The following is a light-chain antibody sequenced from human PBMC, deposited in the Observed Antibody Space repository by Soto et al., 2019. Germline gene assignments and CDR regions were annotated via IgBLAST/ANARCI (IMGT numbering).Light chain of an antibody. J-gene: IGKJ1*01. V-gene: IGKV3-15*01. CDR1: QSVFSS. CDR2: GAA. CDR3: QQYHNWPA. Sequence: EIVMTQSPATLSVSPGVRATLSCRASQSVFSSLAWYQHNPGQAPRLLISGAATRATGIPARFSGSGSGTEFTLTISSLQSEDFAVYYCQQYHNWPAFGQGTKVDI.